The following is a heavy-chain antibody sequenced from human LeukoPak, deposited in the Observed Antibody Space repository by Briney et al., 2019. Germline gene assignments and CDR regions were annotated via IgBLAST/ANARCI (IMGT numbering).Heavy chain of an antibody. D-gene: IGHD5-18*01. V-gene: IGHV3-48*01. J-gene: IGHJ4*02. Sequence: GGSLRLSCAASGFTFSSNSMNWVRQAPGKGLEWVSYISRSSDTIYYADSVKGRFTISRDNAKNSLYLQMNSLRAEDTAVYYCARDLDTRNSYEFAYWGQGTLVTVSS. CDR2: ISRSSDTI. CDR3: ARDLDTRNSYEFAY. CDR1: GFTFSSNS.